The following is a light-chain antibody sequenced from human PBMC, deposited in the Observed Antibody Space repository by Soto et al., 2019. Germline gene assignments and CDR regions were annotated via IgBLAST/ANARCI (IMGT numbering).Light chain of an antibody. J-gene: IGKJ4*01. Sequence: EIVLTQSPATLSLSPGERATLSCRASQSVSSYLAWYQQKPGQAPRLLIYDASNRATGIPARFSGSGSGTDFTLTISRLEPEDFAVYYCQQRSTWLFTCGGGTMVEIK. CDR2: DAS. CDR3: QQRSTWLFT. V-gene: IGKV3-11*01. CDR1: QSVSSY.